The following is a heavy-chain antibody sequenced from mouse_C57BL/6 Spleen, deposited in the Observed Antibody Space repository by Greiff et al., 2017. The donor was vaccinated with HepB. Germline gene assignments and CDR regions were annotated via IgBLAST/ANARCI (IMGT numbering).Heavy chain of an antibody. J-gene: IGHJ2*01. V-gene: IGHV5-4*03. CDR1: GFTFSSYA. Sequence: EVKVVESGGGLVKPGGSLKLSCAASGFTFSSYAMSWVRQTPEKRLEWVATISDGGSYTYYPDNVKGRFTISRDNAKNNLYLQMSHLKSEDTAMYYCAKLLRHYYFDYWGQGTTLTVSS. D-gene: IGHD1-2*01. CDR2: ISDGGSYT. CDR3: AKLLRHYYFDY.